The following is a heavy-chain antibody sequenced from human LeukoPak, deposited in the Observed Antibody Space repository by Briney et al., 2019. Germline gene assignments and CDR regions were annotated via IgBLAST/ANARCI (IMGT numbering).Heavy chain of an antibody. CDR3: ARDQDTPGPGGY. D-gene: IGHD2-15*01. Sequence: GGSLRLSCAASGFTVSSNYVSWVRQAPGKGLEWVSVIYSGGSTYYTDSVKGRFTISRDNSKNTLYLQMNSLRVEDTAVYYCARDQDTPGPGGYWGQGTLVTVSS. CDR2: IYSGGST. J-gene: IGHJ4*02. CDR1: GFTVSSNY. V-gene: IGHV3-66*01.